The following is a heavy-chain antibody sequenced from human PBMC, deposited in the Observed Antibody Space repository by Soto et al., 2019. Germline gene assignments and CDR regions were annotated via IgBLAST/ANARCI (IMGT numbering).Heavy chain of an antibody. J-gene: IGHJ4*02. CDR1: GGTFSSYT. Sequence: QVQLVQSGAEVKKPGSSVKVSCKASGGTFSSYTISWVRQAPGQGLEWMGRIIPILGIANYAQKFQGRVTITADNSTSTPYMELSSLRSEDTAVYYCARGPYCGGDCYSNYWGQGTLVTVSS. CDR2: IIPILGIA. V-gene: IGHV1-69*02. D-gene: IGHD2-21*02. CDR3: ARGPYCGGDCYSNY.